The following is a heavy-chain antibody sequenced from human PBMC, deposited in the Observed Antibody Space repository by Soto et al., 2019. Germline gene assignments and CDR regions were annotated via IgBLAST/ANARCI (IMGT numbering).Heavy chain of an antibody. J-gene: IGHJ4*02. Sequence: QVQLVESGGGVVQPGRSLRLSCAASGFSFSISPMHWVRQAPGKGPERVALISYDGTNKFYADSVKGRFTISRDNSKSTLYLQVDRLRPEDAAVYYCARDPKTSGGQHWAFNYFDSWGQGQLVTVSS. D-gene: IGHD7-27*01. V-gene: IGHV3-30-3*01. CDR2: ISYDGTNK. CDR1: GFSFSISP. CDR3: ARDPKTSGGQHWAFNYFDS.